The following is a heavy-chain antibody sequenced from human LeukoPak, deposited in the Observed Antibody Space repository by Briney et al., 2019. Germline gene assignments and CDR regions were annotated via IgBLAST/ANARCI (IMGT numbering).Heavy chain of an antibody. Sequence: GGSLRLSCAASGFTLSSYAMSWVRQAPGKGLEWVSAISGSGGSTYYADSVKGRFTISRDNSKNTLYLQMNSLRAEDTAVYYCGRIAINANNGMDVWGQGTTVTVSS. D-gene: IGHD1/OR15-1a*01. V-gene: IGHV3-23*01. CDR2: ISGSGGST. CDR3: GRIAINANNGMDV. J-gene: IGHJ6*02. CDR1: GFTLSSYA.